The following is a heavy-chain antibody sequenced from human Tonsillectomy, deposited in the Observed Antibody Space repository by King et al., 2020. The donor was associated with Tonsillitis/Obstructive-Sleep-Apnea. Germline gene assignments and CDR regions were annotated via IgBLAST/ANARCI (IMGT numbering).Heavy chain of an antibody. CDR2: IYWDDDK. Sequence: TLKESGPTLVKPTQTLTLTCSFSGFSLSTSGVGVGWIRQPPGKALEWLALIYWDDDKRYSPSLKSRLTITKDTSKNQVVLTMTNMDPLDTAPYYCAHSLSNYYGSGSYYSSGFDYWGQGTLVTVSS. CDR1: GFSLSTSGVG. J-gene: IGHJ4*02. D-gene: IGHD3-10*01. V-gene: IGHV2-5*02. CDR3: AHSLSNYYGSGSYYSSGFDY.